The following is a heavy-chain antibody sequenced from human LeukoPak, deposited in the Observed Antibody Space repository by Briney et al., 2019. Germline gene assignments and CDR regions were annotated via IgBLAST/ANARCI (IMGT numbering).Heavy chain of an antibody. J-gene: IGHJ2*01. CDR1: GGSISSGGYY. D-gene: IGHD2-2*01. CDR2: IYYSGST. Sequence: SQTLSLTCTVSGGSISSGGYYWSWIRQHPGKGLEWIGYIYYSGSTYYNPSLKSRVTISVDTSKNQFSLKLGSVTAADTAVYYCVRDRGRKYQLRYWYFDPWGRGTLVTVSS. V-gene: IGHV4-31*03. CDR3: VRDRGRKYQLRYWYFDP.